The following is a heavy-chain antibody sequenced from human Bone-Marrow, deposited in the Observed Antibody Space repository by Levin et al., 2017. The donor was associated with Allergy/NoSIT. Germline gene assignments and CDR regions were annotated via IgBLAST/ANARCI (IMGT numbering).Heavy chain of an antibody. CDR1: GGSISSYY. CDR2: IYYSGST. Sequence: SETLSLTCTVSGGSISSYYWSWIRQPPGKGLEWIGYIYYSGSTNYNPSLKSRVTISVDTSKNQFSLKLSSVTAADTAVYYWARVKARAHYGNYGMDVWGQGTTVTVSS. D-gene: IGHD4-17*01. CDR3: ARVKARAHYGNYGMDV. V-gene: IGHV4-59*01. J-gene: IGHJ6*02.